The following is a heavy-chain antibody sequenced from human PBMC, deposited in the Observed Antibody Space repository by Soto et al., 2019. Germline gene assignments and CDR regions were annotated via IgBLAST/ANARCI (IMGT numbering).Heavy chain of an antibody. J-gene: IGHJ6*02. CDR2: IIPILGIA. V-gene: IGHV1-69*02. D-gene: IGHD4-17*01. CDR3: ARAVTTYLHYYYGMDV. CDR1: GGTFSSYT. Sequence: ASVKVSCKASGGTFSSYTISWVRQAPGQGLEWMGRIIPILGIANYAQKFQGRVTITADKSTSTAYMELSSLRSEDTAVYYCARAVTTYLHYYYGMDVWGQGTTVTVSS.